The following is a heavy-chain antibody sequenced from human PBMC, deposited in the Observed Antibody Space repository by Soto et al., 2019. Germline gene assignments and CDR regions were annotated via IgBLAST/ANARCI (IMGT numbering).Heavy chain of an antibody. V-gene: IGHV1-18*04. CDR1: GYTFTSYG. CDR2: ISAYNGNT. J-gene: IGHJ6*02. D-gene: IGHD1-7*01. Sequence: ASVKVSCKASGYTFTSYGISWVRQAPGQGLEWMGWISAYNGNTNYAQKLQGRVTMTTDTSTSTAYMELRSLRSDDTAVYYCARGGESYNWNYPPNYYYYGMDVWGQGNTVTVSS. CDR3: ARGGESYNWNYPPNYYYYGMDV.